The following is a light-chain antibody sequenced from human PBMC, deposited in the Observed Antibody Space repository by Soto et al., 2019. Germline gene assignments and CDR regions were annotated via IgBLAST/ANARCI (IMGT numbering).Light chain of an antibody. V-gene: IGKV1-5*03. CDR2: KAS. J-gene: IGKJ5*01. CDR1: QSISSW. CDR3: QQSYRTPAWT. Sequence: DVQVTHSPSTLSASVGDRVTITCRASQSISSWLAWYQQKPGKAPKLLIYKASSLESGVPSRFSGSGSGTDFTLTISSLQPEDFATYYCQQSYRTPAWTFCQGTRLENK.